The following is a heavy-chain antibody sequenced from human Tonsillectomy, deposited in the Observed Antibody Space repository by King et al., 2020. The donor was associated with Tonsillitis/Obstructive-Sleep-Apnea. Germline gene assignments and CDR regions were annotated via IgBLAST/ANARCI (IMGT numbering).Heavy chain of an antibody. CDR3: ARVGNGYSNYGMTYYFDY. D-gene: IGHD4-11*01. CDR2: ISSSGSTI. J-gene: IGHJ4*02. V-gene: IGHV3-48*03. Sequence: VQLVESGGGLVQPGGSLRLSCAASGFTFSSYEMNWVRQAPGKGLEWVSYISSSGSTIYYADSVKGRFTFSRDNAKNSLYLQMNSLRAEDTAVYYCARVGNGYSNYGMTYYFDYWGQGTLVTVSS. CDR1: GFTFSSYE.